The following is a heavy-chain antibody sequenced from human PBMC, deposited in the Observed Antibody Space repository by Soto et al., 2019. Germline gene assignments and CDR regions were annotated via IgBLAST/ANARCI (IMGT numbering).Heavy chain of an antibody. CDR3: SKDLDDYVWGSYRYGFYDY. D-gene: IGHD3-16*02. CDR2: ISGSGGST. V-gene: IGHV3-23*01. Sequence: GGSLRLSCAASGFTFSSYAMSWVRQAPGKGLEWVSAISGSGGSTYYADSVKGRFTISRDNSKNTLYLQMNSLRAEDTAVYYCSKDLDDYVWGSYRYGFYDYWGQGTLVTVSS. CDR1: GFTFSSYA. J-gene: IGHJ4*02.